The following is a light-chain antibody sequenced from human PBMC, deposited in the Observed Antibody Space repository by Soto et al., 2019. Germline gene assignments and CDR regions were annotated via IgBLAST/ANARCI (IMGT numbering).Light chain of an antibody. CDR1: SSNIGAGCD. CDR2: GNS. V-gene: IGLV1-40*01. CDR3: QSYDSSLSGV. J-gene: IGLJ1*01. Sequence: QSALTQPPSVSGSPGQSVTISCTGSSSNIGAGCDVHWYQQLPGTAPKLLIYGNSNRPSGVPDRFSGSKSGTSASLAITGLQAEDEADYYCQSYDSSLSGVFGTG.